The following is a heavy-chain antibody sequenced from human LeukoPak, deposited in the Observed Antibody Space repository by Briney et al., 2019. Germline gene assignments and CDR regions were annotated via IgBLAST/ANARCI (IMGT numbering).Heavy chain of an antibody. CDR2: ISGGSSTI. V-gene: IGHV3-48*01. Sequence: GGSLRLSCAVSGFTFSSYSMNWVRQAPGKGLEWVSYISGGSSTIYYADSVKGRFTISRDNAKNSLYLQMNSLRAEDTAVYYCARVQAGTPPGDYYYYYGMDVWGQGTTVTVSS. CDR1: GFTFSSYS. D-gene: IGHD6-19*01. J-gene: IGHJ6*02. CDR3: ARVQAGTPPGDYYYYYGMDV.